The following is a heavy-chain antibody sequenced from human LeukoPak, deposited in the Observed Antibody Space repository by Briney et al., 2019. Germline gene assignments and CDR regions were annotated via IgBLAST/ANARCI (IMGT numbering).Heavy chain of an antibody. V-gene: IGHV3-23*01. CDR3: AKSLQYYYDSSGYYLYFDY. CDR1: GFTFSSYA. CDR2: ISGGGGST. Sequence: GGSLRLSCAASGFTFSSYAMSWVRQAPGKGLEWVSAISGGGGSTYYADSVKGRFTISRDNSKNTLYLQMNSLRAEDTAVYYCAKSLQYYYDSSGYYLYFDYWGQGTLVTVSS. D-gene: IGHD3-22*01. J-gene: IGHJ4*02.